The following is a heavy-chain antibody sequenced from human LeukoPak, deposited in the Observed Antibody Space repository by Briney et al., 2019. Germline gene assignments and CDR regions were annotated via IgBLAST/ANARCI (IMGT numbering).Heavy chain of an antibody. V-gene: IGHV6-1*01. CDR2: TYYRSKWYN. CDR3: ARDLAYYDSSGYYYAYYYYGMDV. J-gene: IGHJ6*02. D-gene: IGHD3-22*01. CDR1: GDSVSSNSAA. Sequence: SQTLSLTCAISGDSVSSNSAAWNWIRQSPSRGLEWLGRTYYRSKWYNDYAVSVKSRITINPDTSKNQFSLQLNSVTPEDTAVYYCARDLAYYDSSGYYYAYYYYGMDVWGQGTTVTVSS.